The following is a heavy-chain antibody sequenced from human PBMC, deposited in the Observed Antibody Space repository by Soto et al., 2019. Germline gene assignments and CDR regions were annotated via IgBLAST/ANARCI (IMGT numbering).Heavy chain of an antibody. D-gene: IGHD3-10*01. CDR2: INDVGNT. CDR1: GVSFSVYY. J-gene: IGHJ4*02. V-gene: IGHV4-34*01. CDR3: ASRYGSGRYYFDN. Sequence: SETLSLTCAVYGVSFSVYYCSWIRQSPGKGLEWIGEINDVGNTNYNPSLKSRVTMSADTSKNQFSLKLTPVTAADTAVYFCASRYGSGRYYFDNWGRGTLVTVSS.